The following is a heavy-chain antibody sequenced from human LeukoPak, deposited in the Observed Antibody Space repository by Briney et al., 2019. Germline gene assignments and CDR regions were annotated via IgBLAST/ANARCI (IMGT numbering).Heavy chain of an antibody. CDR2: IKQDGSEK. Sequence: PGGSLRLSCAPSGFTFSTYWMSWVRQAPGKGLEWVANIKQDGSEKYYIDSVKGRFTISRDNAKNSLYLQMNSLRAEDTAMYYCAGDSAGNDYWGQGTLVTVSS. D-gene: IGHD6-13*01. J-gene: IGHJ4*02. V-gene: IGHV3-7*01. CDR1: GFTFSTYW. CDR3: AGDSAGNDY.